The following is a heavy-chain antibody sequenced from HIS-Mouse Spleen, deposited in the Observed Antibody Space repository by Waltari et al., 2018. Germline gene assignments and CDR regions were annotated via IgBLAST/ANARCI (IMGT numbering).Heavy chain of an antibody. CDR1: GGSLSSSSYY. D-gene: IGHD6-13*01. V-gene: IGHV4-39*07. CDR3: AREIPYSSSWYDWYFDL. Sequence: QLQLQESGPGLVKPSETLSLTCPVPGGSLSSSSYYWGWIRQPPGKGLGWIGSIYYSGSTYYNPSLKSRVTISVDTSKNQFSLKLSSVTAADTAVYYCAREIPYSSSWYDWYFDLWGRGTLVTVSS. CDR2: IYYSGST. J-gene: IGHJ2*01.